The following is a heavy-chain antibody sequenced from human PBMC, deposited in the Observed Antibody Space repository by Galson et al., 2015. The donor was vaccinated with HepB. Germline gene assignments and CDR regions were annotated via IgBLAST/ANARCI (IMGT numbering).Heavy chain of an antibody. D-gene: IGHD4-17*01. J-gene: IGHJ4*02. CDR1: GFTFSSYA. CDR3: AREETDYGDSSDY. CDR2: ISYDGSNK. Sequence: SLRLSCAASGFTFSSYAMHWVRQAPGKGLEWVAVISYDGSNKYYADSVKGRFTISRDNSKNTLYLQMNSLRAEDTAVYYRAREETDYGDSSDYWGQGTLVTVSS. V-gene: IGHV3-30-3*01.